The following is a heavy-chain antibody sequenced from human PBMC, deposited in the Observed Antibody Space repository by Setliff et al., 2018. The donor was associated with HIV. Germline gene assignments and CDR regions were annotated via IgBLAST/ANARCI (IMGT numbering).Heavy chain of an antibody. CDR1: GGSFSGYY. CDR3: ASRVYYYDSSGYLREEGFDP. D-gene: IGHD3-22*01. J-gene: IGHJ5*02. CDR2: INHSGSA. V-gene: IGHV4-34*01. Sequence: SETLSLTCAVYGGSFSGYYWSWIRQPPGKGLEWIGEINHSGSANYNPSLRSPVAISVDTSKNQFSLKLSSVTAADAAVYYCASRVYYYDSSGYLREEGFDPWGQGTLVTVSS.